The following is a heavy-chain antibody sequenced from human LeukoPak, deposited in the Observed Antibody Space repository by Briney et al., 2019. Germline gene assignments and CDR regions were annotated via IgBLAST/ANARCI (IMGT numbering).Heavy chain of an antibody. CDR1: GFTFSNAW. CDR2: IKSKTDGGTT. Sequence: PGGSLRLSCAASGFTFSNAWMSWVRQAPGKGLEWVGRIKSKTDGGTTDYAAPVKGKFTISRDDSKNTLYLQMNSLKTEDTAVYYCTTDWWIQLWDDYWGQGTLVTVSS. J-gene: IGHJ4*02. D-gene: IGHD5-18*01. CDR3: TTDWWIQLWDDY. V-gene: IGHV3-15*01.